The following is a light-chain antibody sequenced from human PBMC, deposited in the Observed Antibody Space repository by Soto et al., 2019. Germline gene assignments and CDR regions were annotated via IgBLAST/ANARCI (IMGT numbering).Light chain of an antibody. CDR2: AAS. J-gene: IGKJ1*01. V-gene: IGKV1-6*01. CDR1: QDIRNE. CDR3: LQDNKYPRT. Sequence: AIQMTQSPSSLSAFVGDRVTITCRASQDIRNELGWYQQRPGKAPKLLIYAASTLESGVPLRFSASGSCTDFTLSISSLRPEDVATYYCLQDNKYPRTFGQGTKVEI.